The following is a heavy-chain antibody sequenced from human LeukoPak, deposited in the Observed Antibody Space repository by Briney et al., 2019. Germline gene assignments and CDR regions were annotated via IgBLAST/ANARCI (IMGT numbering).Heavy chain of an antibody. V-gene: IGHV1-2*04. J-gene: IGHJ6*02. D-gene: IGHD6-6*01. CDR2: LNPNSGGT. Sequence: ASVKVSCKASGYTFTGYYMHWVRQAPGQGLEWMGWLNPNSGGTNYAQKFQGWVTMTRDTSISTAYMELSRLRSDDTAVYYCARNGGEYSSSSSPTEDYYYYGMDVWGQGTTVTVSS. CDR3: ARNGGEYSSSSSPTEDYYYYGMDV. CDR1: GYTFTGYY.